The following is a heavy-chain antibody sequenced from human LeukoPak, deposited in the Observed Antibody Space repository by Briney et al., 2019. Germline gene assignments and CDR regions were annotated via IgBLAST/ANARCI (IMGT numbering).Heavy chain of an antibody. CDR2: ISAYNGNT. CDR3: ARVYCSGGSCYLDY. D-gene: IGHD2-15*01. J-gene: IGHJ4*02. CDR1: GYTFTNYG. V-gene: IGHV1-18*01. Sequence: ASVKVSCKASGYTFTNYGISWVRQAPGQGLEWMGWISAYNGNTNYAQKLQGRVTMTTDTSTSTAYMELRSLRSDDTAVYYCARVYCSGGSCYLDYWGQGTLVTVSS.